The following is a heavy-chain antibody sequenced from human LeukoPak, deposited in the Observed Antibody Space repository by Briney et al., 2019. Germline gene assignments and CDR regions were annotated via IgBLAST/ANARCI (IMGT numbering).Heavy chain of an antibody. D-gene: IGHD3-10*01. J-gene: IGHJ6*03. Sequence: ASVKVSCKASGYTFTSYGISWVRQAPGQGLEWMGWISAYNGNTNYAQKLQGRVTMTTDTSTSTAYMELRSLRSDDTAVYYCARDFRGGYYYGSGSYDLYYYYMDVWGKGTTVTISS. CDR2: ISAYNGNT. V-gene: IGHV1-18*01. CDR1: GYTFTSYG. CDR3: ARDFRGGYYYGSGSYDLYYYYMDV.